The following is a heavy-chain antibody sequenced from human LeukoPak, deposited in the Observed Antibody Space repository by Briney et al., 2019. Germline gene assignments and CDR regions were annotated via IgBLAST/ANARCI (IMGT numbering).Heavy chain of an antibody. D-gene: IGHD3-9*01. J-gene: IGHJ4*02. CDR2: IYYSGST. V-gene: IGHV4-30-4*01. Sequence: RSSQTLSLTCTVSGGSINSGDYYWSWIRQPPGKGLEWIGYIYYSGSTYYNPSLKSRVSISVHTSKNQFSLRLSSMTAADTAVYYCARDRYFIGFDYWGQGTLVTVSS. CDR1: GGSINSGDYY. CDR3: ARDRYFIGFDY.